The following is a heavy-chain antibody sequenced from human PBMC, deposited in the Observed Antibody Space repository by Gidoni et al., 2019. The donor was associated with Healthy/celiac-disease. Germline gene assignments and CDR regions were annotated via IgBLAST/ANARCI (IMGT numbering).Heavy chain of an antibody. Sequence: QVQLVESGGGVVQPGRSLRLSCAASGFPFSSSAMLWVRQAPGKGLEWVAVISYDGSNKYYADSVKGRFTISRDNSKNTLYLQMNSLRAEDTAVYYCARDPTVGAYYYYMDVWGKGTTVTVSS. CDR3: ARDPTVGAYYYYMDV. J-gene: IGHJ6*03. V-gene: IGHV3-30-3*01. D-gene: IGHD3-16*01. CDR1: GFPFSSSA. CDR2: ISYDGSNK.